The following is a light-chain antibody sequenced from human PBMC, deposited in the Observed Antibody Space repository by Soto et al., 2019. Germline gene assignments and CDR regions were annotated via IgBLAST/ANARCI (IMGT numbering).Light chain of an antibody. J-gene: IGKJ4*01. CDR1: HRVSDN. CDR2: GAS. Sequence: EIVMTQSPATLSVSPGQRATLSCRASHRVSDNLAWYQQKPGQAPRLLIYGASIRATDIPARFSGSGSGTEFSLTISSLQSEDFAVSYCQQYNDWPLTFGGGTKVDIK. V-gene: IGKV3D-15*01. CDR3: QQYNDWPLT.